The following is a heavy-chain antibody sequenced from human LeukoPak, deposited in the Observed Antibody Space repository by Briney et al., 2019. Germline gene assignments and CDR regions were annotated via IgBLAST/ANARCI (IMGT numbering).Heavy chain of an antibody. CDR3: VRNFDGYNAFDI. CDR2: ISYSGST. D-gene: IGHD3-22*01. Sequence: SETLSLTCSVSGGSISSYYWSWVRQPPGKGLEWIGYISYSGSTNYNPSLKSRVTISLDTSKNQFSLRLSSVTAADTAVYYCVRNFDGYNAFDIWGQGTMVTVSS. V-gene: IGHV4-59*12. CDR1: GGSISSYY. J-gene: IGHJ3*02.